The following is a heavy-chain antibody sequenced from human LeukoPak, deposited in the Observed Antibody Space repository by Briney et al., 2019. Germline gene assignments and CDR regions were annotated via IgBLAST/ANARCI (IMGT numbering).Heavy chain of an antibody. CDR1: GFMFSNHG. CDR2: MRSDGSNQ. CDR3: AKSRGSGGYLPWDY. D-gene: IGHD3-22*01. V-gene: IGHV3-30*02. Sequence: GGSLRLSCTASGFMFSNHGMHWVRQAPGKGLEWVAFMRSDGSNQYYTDSVKGRFTISRDNSKNTLYLQMDSLTTEDTAVYYCAKSRGSGGYLPWDYWGQGTLVTVSS. J-gene: IGHJ4*02.